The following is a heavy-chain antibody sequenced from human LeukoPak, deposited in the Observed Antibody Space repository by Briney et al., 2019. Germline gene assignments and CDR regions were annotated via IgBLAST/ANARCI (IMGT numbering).Heavy chain of an antibody. V-gene: IGHV1-69*06. J-gene: IGHJ4*02. CDR2: IIPIFGTA. D-gene: IGHD2-15*01. Sequence: ASVKVSCKASGGTFSSYAISWVRQAPGQGLEWMGGIIPIFGTANYAQKFQGRVTITADKSTSTAYMELSSLRSEDTAVYYCARDHRMTRGSNFDYWGQGTLVTVSS. CDR1: GGTFSSYA. CDR3: ARDHRMTRGSNFDY.